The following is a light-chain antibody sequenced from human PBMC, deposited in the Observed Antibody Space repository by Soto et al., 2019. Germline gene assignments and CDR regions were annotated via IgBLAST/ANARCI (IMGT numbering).Light chain of an antibody. CDR3: QQYHRCPLT. Sequence: EIVLTQSPATLSVSPGESVTLSCRASQTIYEKLAWYQQKPGQTPRLVIYDTSIRATGTPGSFSGSGSGTEFTLSISSLQSEDFAVYYCQQYHRCPLTFDGGTKVEIK. CDR1: QTIYEK. CDR2: DTS. V-gene: IGKV3-15*01. J-gene: IGKJ4*01.